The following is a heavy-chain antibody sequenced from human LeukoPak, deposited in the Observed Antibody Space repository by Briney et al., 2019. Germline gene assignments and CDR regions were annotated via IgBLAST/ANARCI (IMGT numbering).Heavy chain of an antibody. Sequence: SQTLSLTCAISGDSVSSNSTAWNWIRQSPSGGLEWLGRTYHRSKWFNDYAVSVKSLITINPDTSKNQFSLQLNSVTPEDTAVYYCARGYSYGYLDWGQGTLVTVSS. CDR3: ARGYSYGYLD. D-gene: IGHD5-18*01. V-gene: IGHV6-1*01. CDR2: TYHRSKWFN. CDR1: GDSVSSNSTA. J-gene: IGHJ4*02.